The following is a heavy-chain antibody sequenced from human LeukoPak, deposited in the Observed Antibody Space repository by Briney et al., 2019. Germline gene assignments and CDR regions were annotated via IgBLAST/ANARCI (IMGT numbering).Heavy chain of an antibody. V-gene: IGHV1-69*13. D-gene: IGHD1-26*01. CDR3: AREVTRIVGATRHFDY. CDR1: GGTFNNYI. Sequence: ASVKVSCKTSGGTFNNYIISWVRQAPGQGLEWMGGIVPFFRTANYAQQFQGRVTISADELRSTAYLEMTGLKSEDTAVYFCAREVTRIVGATRHFDYWGQGTLVTVSS. J-gene: IGHJ4*02. CDR2: IVPFFRTA.